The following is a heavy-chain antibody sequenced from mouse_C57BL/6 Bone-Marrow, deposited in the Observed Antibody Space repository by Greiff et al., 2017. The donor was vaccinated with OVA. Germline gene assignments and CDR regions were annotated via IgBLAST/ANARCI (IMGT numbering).Heavy chain of an antibody. CDR2: ISYSGST. CDR1: GYSITSDY. D-gene: IGHD2-1*01. CDR3: SRSDVNYPYYFDY. Sequence: VQLQQSGPGLAKPSQTLSLTCSVTGYSITSDYWNWIRKFPGNKLEYMGYISYSGSTYYNPSLKSRISITRDTSKNQYYLQLNSVTTEDTATYYFSRSDVNYPYYFDYWGQGTTLTVSS. J-gene: IGHJ2*01. V-gene: IGHV3-8*01.